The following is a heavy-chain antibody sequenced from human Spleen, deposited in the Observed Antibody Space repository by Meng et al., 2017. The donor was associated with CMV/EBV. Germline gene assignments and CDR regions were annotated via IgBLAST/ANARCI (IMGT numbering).Heavy chain of an antibody. J-gene: IGHJ5*02. CDR1: GGSFSGYY. CDR3: ARGGLRRNWFDP. V-gene: IGHV4-34*01. CDR2: INHSGST. D-gene: IGHD5-12*01. Sequence: CAVYGGSFSGYYWSWIRQPPGKGLEWIGEINHSGSTNYNPSLKSRVTISVDTSKNRFSLKLSSVTAADTAVYYCARGGLRRNWFDPWGQGTLVTVSS.